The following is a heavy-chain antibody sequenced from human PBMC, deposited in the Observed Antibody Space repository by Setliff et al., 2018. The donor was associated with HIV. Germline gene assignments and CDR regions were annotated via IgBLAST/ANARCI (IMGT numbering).Heavy chain of an antibody. CDR2: IYPIGSPDFPSGNT. Sequence: ETLSLTCTVSGGSISNYYWSWIRQPPGKGLEWIGYIYPIGSPDFPSGNTVYNPSFRSRVTLSLDTSKNQFSLKLTSVTAADAAVYYCTGDYSSGSNRFDYWGQGTPVTVSS. D-gene: IGHD3-10*01. J-gene: IGHJ4*02. CDR1: GGSISNYY. CDR3: TGDYSSGSNRFDY. V-gene: IGHV4-4*08.